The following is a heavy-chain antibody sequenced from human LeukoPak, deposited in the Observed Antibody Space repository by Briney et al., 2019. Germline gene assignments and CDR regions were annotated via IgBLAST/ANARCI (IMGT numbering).Heavy chain of an antibody. D-gene: IGHD3-22*01. CDR1: GGSISSYY. CDR2: IYYSGST. CDR3: ARHVWYYDSSGYYYFDY. J-gene: IGHJ4*02. Sequence: SETLSLTCTVSGGSISSYYWSWIRQPPGKGLEWIGYIYYSGSTNYNPSLKSRVTISVDTSKNQFSLKLSSVTAADTAVYYCARHVWYYDSSGYYYFDYWGQGTLVTVSS. V-gene: IGHV4-59*01.